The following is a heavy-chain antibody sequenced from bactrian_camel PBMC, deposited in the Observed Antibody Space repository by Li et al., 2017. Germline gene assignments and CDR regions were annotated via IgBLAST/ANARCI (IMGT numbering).Heavy chain of an antibody. CDR1: GTIFSYYC. CDR3: AAVSCPRGVVVAAADQYEH. CDR2: IGIDGRT. J-gene: IGHJ4*01. V-gene: IGHV3S53*01. Sequence: HVQLVESGGGSVQAGGSLRLSCAVSGTIFSYYCMGWFRRVPGLEREGVAGIGIDGRTAYADSVKGRFTISQDKAKSIVYLQMNSLQPEDTGVYSCAAVSCPRGVVVAAADQYEHWGQGTQVTVS. D-gene: IGHD7*01.